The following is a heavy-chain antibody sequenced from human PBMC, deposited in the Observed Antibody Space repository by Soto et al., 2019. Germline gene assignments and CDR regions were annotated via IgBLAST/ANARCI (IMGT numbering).Heavy chain of an antibody. CDR3: ARDRATGTSYYYYGMDV. V-gene: IGHV4-34*01. CDR2: INHSGST. Sequence: QVQLQQWGAGLLKPSETLSLTCAVYGGSFSGYYWSWIRQPPGKGLEWIGEINHSGSTNYNPSLKSRVTISVDTSKNQFSLKLSSVTAADTAVYYCARDRATGTSYYYYGMDVWGQGTTVTVSS. D-gene: IGHD1-7*01. J-gene: IGHJ6*02. CDR1: GGSFSGYY.